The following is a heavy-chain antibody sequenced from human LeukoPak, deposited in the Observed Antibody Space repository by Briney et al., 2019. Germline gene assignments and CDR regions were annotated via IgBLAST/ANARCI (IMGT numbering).Heavy chain of an antibody. CDR1: GFTFSSYA. Sequence: PGGSLRLSCAASGFTFSSYAMHWVRQAPGKGLEWVAVISYDGSNKYYADSVKGRFTISRDNSKNTLYLQMNSLRAEDTAVYYCARDGSGPLPYYGVDVWGQGITVTVSS. D-gene: IGHD2-2*03. CDR3: ARDGSGPLPYYGVDV. V-gene: IGHV3-30-3*01. CDR2: ISYDGSNK. J-gene: IGHJ6*01.